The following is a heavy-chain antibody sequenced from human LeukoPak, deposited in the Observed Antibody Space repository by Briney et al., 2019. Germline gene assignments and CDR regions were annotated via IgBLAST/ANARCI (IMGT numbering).Heavy chain of an antibody. CDR2: ISHSGNT. Sequence: SETLSLTCGVSGASISRPYWWNWVRQPPGKGLEWIAEISHSGNTHYNPSLKSRVIISIDKSKNQVFLKLSSVTAADTAVYYCGGLSSSWYKFFDYWGQGTLVTVSS. D-gene: IGHD6-13*01. CDR3: GGLSSSWYKFFDY. CDR1: GASISRPYW. J-gene: IGHJ4*02. V-gene: IGHV4-4*02.